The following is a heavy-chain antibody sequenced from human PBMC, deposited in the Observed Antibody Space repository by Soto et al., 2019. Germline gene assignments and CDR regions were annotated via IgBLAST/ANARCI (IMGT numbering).Heavy chain of an antibody. CDR2: ISAYNGNT. CDR1: VYTFTSYG. Sequence: ASVTVSCTASVYTFTSYGISWVRQAPGQGLEWMGWISAYNGNTNYAQKLQGRVTMTTDTSTSTAYMELRSLRSDDTAVYYCARDYYDSSGYSYWGQGTLVTVSS. CDR3: ARDYYDSSGYSY. V-gene: IGHV1-18*04. J-gene: IGHJ4*02. D-gene: IGHD3-22*01.